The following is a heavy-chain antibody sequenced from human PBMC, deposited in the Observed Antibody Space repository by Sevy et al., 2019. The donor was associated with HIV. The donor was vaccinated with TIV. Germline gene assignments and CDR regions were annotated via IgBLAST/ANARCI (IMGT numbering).Heavy chain of an antibody. CDR3: ARDKSVQVVYGVIRNFYGMDA. CDR1: GYRFTSYG. CDR2: IDTYNGKT. Sequence: ASVKVSCKASGYRFTSYGISWVRQAPGQGLEWMGWIDTYNGKTNYAQKFQDRVTVTTVTSTSTAYMELRSLRSDDTAIYYCARDKSVQVVYGVIRNFYGMDAWGQGTTVTVSS. J-gene: IGHJ6*02. V-gene: IGHV1-18*01. D-gene: IGHD2-8*02.